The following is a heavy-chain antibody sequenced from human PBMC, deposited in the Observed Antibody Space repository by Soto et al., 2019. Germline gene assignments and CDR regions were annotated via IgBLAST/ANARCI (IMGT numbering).Heavy chain of an antibody. J-gene: IGHJ4*02. CDR3: ARLVYDTRLNYMYFDF. CDR2: IFHDGTA. Sequence: SETLSLTCAGSGVSLTSGNWWTWVRQSPQRGLEYIGEIFHDGTANYYPSFERRVAMSVDTSRNQFCLKLTSVTAADTAVYFCARLVYDTRLNYMYFDFWGPGTLVTVSS. CDR1: GVSLTSGNW. D-gene: IGHD3-10*01. V-gene: IGHV4-4*02.